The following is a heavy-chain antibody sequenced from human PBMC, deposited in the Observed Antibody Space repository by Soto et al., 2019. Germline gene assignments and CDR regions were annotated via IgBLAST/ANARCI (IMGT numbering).Heavy chain of an antibody. CDR2: ISAYNGNT. J-gene: IGHJ6*01. V-gene: IGHV1-18*01. CDR1: GYSFTNNG. Sequence: QVQLVQSEAEVRKPGASVKVSCKASGYSFTNNGISWVRQAPGQGLQWMGWISAYNGNTDYAQKIQDRVIMTIDASTRTAYMEVRNLRSDDTAVYYCARVPGPSSADHYYGMDVW. CDR3: ARVPGPSSADHYYGMDV.